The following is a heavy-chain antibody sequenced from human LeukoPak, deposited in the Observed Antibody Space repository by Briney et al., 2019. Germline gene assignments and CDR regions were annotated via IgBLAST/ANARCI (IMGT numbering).Heavy chain of an antibody. CDR1: GLTFSRYA. V-gene: IGHV3-23*01. Sequence: GGSLRLSCAASGLTFSRYAMSWVRQAPGKGLEWVSGVSTRGGSTYYADSVKGRFTISRDNSKNTLHLQMNSLRAEDTAIYYCAKQAYDSPRTDFDYWGQGTLVTVSS. CDR2: VSTRGGST. CDR3: AKQAYDSPRTDFDY. D-gene: IGHD3-22*01. J-gene: IGHJ4*02.